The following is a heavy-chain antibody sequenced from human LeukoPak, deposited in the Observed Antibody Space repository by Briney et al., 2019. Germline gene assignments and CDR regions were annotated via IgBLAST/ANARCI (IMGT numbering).Heavy chain of an antibody. J-gene: IGHJ6*02. CDR2: VYTRGNT. CDR1: GGSISSYY. D-gene: IGHD2-15*01. V-gene: IGHV4-4*07. CDR3: ARGEVGYCTGGTCGYYYYGMDV. Sequence: SETLSLTCSVSGGSISSYYWSWGRQPAGKGLKWIGRVYTRGNTDYNPSLKSRVTMSVDTSKNQFSLRLSSVTAADTAVYYCARGEVGYCTGGTCGYYYYGMDVWGQGTTVTVSS.